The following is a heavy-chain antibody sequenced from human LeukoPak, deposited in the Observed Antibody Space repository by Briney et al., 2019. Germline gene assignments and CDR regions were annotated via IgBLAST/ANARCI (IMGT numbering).Heavy chain of an antibody. J-gene: IGHJ6*02. Sequence: GGSLRLSCAASGFTYSSYAMHWVRQAPGKGLEWVADISYDGSNKYYADSVKGRFTISRDNSKNTLYLQMNSLRAEDTAVYYCARDQYYDDVWGSYRYSHCHGMVWWGEGTTVIFS. CDR3: ARDQYYDDVWGSYRYSHCHGMVW. D-gene: IGHD3-16*02. CDR2: ISYDGSNK. CDR1: GFTYSSYA. V-gene: IGHV3-30-3*01.